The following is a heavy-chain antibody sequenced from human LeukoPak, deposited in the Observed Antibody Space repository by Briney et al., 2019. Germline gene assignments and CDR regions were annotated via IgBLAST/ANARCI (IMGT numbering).Heavy chain of an antibody. D-gene: IGHD6-19*01. CDR3: ARYEGSGWFDY. V-gene: IGHV3-30*04. Sequence: PGGSLRLSCAASGFTFCSYAMHWVRQAPGKGLEWVAVISYDGSNKYYADSVKGRFTISRDNSKNTLYLQMNSLRAEDTAVYYCARYEGSGWFDYWGQGTLVTVSS. CDR1: GFTFCSYA. J-gene: IGHJ4*02. CDR2: ISYDGSNK.